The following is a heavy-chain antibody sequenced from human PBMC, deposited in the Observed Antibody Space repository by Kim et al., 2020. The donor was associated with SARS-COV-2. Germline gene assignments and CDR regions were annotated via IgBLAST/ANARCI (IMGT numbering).Heavy chain of an antibody. CDR1: GFTFSSYA. D-gene: IGHD6-13*01. J-gene: IGHJ6*02. CDR2: ISGSGGST. Sequence: GGSLRLSCAASGFTFSSYAMSWVRQAPGKGLEWVSAISGSGGSTYYADSVKGRFTISRDNSKNTLYLQMNSLRAEDTAVYYCAKDAVIGSSLPCCMDVWGQGTTVTVSS. V-gene: IGHV3-23*01. CDR3: AKDAVIGSSLPCCMDV.